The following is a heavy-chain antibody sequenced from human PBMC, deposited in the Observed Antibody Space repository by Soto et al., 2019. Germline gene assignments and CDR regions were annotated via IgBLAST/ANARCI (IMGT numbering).Heavy chain of an antibody. J-gene: IGHJ4*02. CDR3: AKDRVSGGIVTGTPDF. V-gene: IGHV3-23*01. CDR1: GFTVSSSA. CDR2: LSAGGST. Sequence: EVQLLESGGGLVQPGGSLRLSCVISGFTVSSSAMTWVRQAPGKGLEWVSTLSAGGSTYFAASVKGRFTISRNSSANTLYLQMGSLKAEDTAVYYCAKDRVSGGIVTGTPDFWGPGTLVTVSS. D-gene: IGHD3-9*01.